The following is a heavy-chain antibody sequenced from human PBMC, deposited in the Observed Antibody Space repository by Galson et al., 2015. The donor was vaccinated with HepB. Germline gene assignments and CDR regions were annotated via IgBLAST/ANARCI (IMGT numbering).Heavy chain of an antibody. V-gene: IGHV3-23*01. J-gene: IGHJ4*02. CDR3: AKDQGSGWGGYGY. D-gene: IGHD6-19*01. Sequence: SLRLSCAASGFTFSSYAMSWVRQAPGKGLEWVSAISGSGGSTYYADSVKGRFTISRGNSKNTLYLQMNSLRAEDTAVYYCAKDQGSGWGGYGYWGQGTLVTVSS. CDR1: GFTFSSYA. CDR2: ISGSGGST.